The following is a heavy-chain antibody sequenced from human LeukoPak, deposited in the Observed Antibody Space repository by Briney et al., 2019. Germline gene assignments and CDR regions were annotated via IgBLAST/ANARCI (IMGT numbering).Heavy chain of an antibody. J-gene: IGHJ4*02. CDR3: ARHGSSSTRKVYFDY. CDR2: INHSGST. Sequence: PSETLSLTCAVYGGSFSGYYWSWIRQPPGKGLEWIGEINHSGSTNYNPSLKSRVTISVDTSKNQFSLKLSSVTAADTAVYYCARHGSSSTRKVYFDYWGQGTLVTVSS. CDR1: GGSFSGYY. D-gene: IGHD6-13*01. V-gene: IGHV4-34*01.